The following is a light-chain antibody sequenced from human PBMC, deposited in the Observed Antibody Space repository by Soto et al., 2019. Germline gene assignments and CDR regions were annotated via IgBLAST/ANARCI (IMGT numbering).Light chain of an antibody. CDR3: QQYGSSPLT. Sequence: EIVLTQSPGTLSLSPGERATLACRARQSVSSSDLAWYQEKPDQPPRLLIYGASSRTTGIPDRFSGSGSGTDFTLTSSRLEPEDFEVYFCQQYGSSPLTFGGGTKVQIK. J-gene: IGKJ4*01. V-gene: IGKV3-20*01. CDR1: QSVSSSD. CDR2: GAS.